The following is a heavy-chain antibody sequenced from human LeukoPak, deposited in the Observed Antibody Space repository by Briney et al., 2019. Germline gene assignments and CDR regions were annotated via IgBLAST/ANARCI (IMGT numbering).Heavy chain of an antibody. CDR2: LSYDGSNK. CDR1: GFTFSSYA. CDR3: ARDRFLERGNWFDP. J-gene: IGHJ5*02. V-gene: IGHV3-30-3*01. Sequence: GGSLRLSCAASGFTFSSYAMHWVRQAPGKGLEWVAGLSYDGSNKYYADSVKGRFTISRDNSKNTLYLQMNSLRAEDTAVYYCARDRFLERGNWFDPWGQGTLVTVSS. D-gene: IGHD3-3*01.